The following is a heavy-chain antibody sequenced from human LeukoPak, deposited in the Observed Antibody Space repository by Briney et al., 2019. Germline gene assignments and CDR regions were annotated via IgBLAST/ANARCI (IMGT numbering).Heavy chain of an antibody. J-gene: IGHJ3*02. CDR2: IYTSGST. CDR3: ARDVDTAMDDAFDI. CDR1: GGSISSGSYY. V-gene: IGHV4-61*02. D-gene: IGHD5-18*01. Sequence: SQTLSLTCTVSGGSISSGSYYWSWIRQPAGKGLEWIGRIYTSGSTNYNPSLKSRVTISVDTSKNQFSLRLRSVTAADTAVYYCARDVDTAMDDAFDIWGQGTMVTVSS.